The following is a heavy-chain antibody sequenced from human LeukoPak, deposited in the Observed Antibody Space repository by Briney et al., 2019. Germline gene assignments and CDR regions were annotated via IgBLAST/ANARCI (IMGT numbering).Heavy chain of an antibody. Sequence: GGSLRLSCAASGFTFSSYGMHWVRQALGKGLEWVAVIWYDGSNKYYADSVKGRFTISRDNSKNTLYLQMNSLRAEDTAVYYCARGTWDSSDQIFDYWGQGTLVTVSS. CDR3: ARGTWDSSDQIFDY. CDR1: GFTFSSYG. CDR2: IWYDGSNK. J-gene: IGHJ4*02. V-gene: IGHV3-33*01. D-gene: IGHD6-19*01.